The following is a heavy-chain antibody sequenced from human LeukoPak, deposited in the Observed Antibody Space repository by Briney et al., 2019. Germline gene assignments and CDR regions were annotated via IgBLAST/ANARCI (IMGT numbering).Heavy chain of an antibody. CDR3: AILGVGLKQQLAPADY. D-gene: IGHD6-13*01. Sequence: ASVKVSCKVSGYTLTELSMHWVRQAPGKGLERMGGFDPEDGETIYAQKFQGRVTMTEDTSTDTAYMELNSLRAEDTAVYYCAILGVGLKQQLAPADYWGQGTLVTVS. CDR2: FDPEDGET. CDR1: GYTLTELS. J-gene: IGHJ4*02. V-gene: IGHV1-24*01.